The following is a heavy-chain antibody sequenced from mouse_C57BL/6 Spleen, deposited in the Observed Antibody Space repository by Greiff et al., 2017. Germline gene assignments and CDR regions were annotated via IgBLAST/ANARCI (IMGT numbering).Heavy chain of an antibody. CDR2: IDPSDSYT. J-gene: IGHJ3*01. Sequence: QVQLQQPGAELVMPGASVKLSCKASGYTFTSYWMHWVKQRPGQGLEWIGEIDPSDSYTNYNQKFKGKSTLTVDKSSSTAYMQLSSLTSEDSAVYYCARKGRAYWGQGTLVTVSA. CDR3: ARKGRAY. CDR1: GYTFTSYW. V-gene: IGHV1-69*01. D-gene: IGHD1-1*01.